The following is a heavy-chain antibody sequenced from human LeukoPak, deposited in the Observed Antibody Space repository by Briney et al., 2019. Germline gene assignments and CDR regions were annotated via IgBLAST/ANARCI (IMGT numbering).Heavy chain of an antibody. D-gene: IGHD3-10*01. Sequence: GGSLRLSCAASGFTFSIYGMHWVRQAPGKGLEGVAIIWYDGSNKYYADSVKGRFTISRDNSKNTLYLQMNSLRAEDTAVYYCARDNYYGSGEDWFDPWGQGTLVTVSS. J-gene: IGHJ5*02. CDR1: GFTFSIYG. CDR3: ARDNYYGSGEDWFDP. CDR2: IWYDGSNK. V-gene: IGHV3-33*01.